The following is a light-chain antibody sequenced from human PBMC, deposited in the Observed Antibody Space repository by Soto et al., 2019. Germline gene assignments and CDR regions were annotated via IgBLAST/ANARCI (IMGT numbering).Light chain of an antibody. Sequence: EIVLTQSPAALSLSPGERATLSCRASHSVDTYLAWYHQKPGQPPRLLIYYASNRATGIPDRCSGSGSATDFTLTIISLLPDDFAVYYCQQRSNWPLYTFGPGTKLEIK. CDR1: HSVDTY. J-gene: IGKJ2*01. V-gene: IGKV3-11*01. CDR2: YAS. CDR3: QQRSNWPLYT.